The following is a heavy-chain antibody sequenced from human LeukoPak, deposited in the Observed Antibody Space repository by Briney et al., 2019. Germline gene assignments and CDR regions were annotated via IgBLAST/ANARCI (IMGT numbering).Heavy chain of an antibody. V-gene: IGHV3-23*01. CDR1: GFTFSSYA. J-gene: IGHJ3*02. Sequence: GGSLRLSCAAAGFTFSSYAMSWVRQAPGEGLEWVSSITTSGGSTYYADSVKGRFTISRDNAKNTLYLKMNSLRAEDTAVYSCAQDHYVSGRYYAFYIWAQGTMVTVSS. CDR2: ITTSGGST. CDR3: AQDHYVSGRYYAFYI. D-gene: IGHD3-10*01.